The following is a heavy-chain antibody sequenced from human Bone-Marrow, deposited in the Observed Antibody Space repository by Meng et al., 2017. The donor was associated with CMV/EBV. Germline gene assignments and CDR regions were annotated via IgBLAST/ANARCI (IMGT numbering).Heavy chain of an antibody. CDR1: GGSFSGYY. Sequence: GSLRLSCAVYGGSFSGYYWSWIRQPPGKGLEWIGYIYYSGSTNYNPSLKSRVTISVDTSKNQFSLKLSSVTAADTAVYYCARFVAAAVPDGMEVWGQGTTVTVSS. CDR3: ARFVAAAVPDGMEV. V-gene: IGHV4-59*01. D-gene: IGHD6-13*01. CDR2: IYYSGST. J-gene: IGHJ6*02.